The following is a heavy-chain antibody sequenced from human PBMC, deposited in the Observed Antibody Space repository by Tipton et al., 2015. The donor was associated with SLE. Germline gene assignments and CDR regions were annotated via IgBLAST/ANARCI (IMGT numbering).Heavy chain of an antibody. Sequence: SLRLSCAASGFTFDDYAMHWVRQAPGKGLAWVSGISWNSGSIGYADSVKGRFTISRDNAKNSLYLQMNSLRVEDTAVYYCARDAGGLEDYMDVWGKGTTVTVS. D-gene: IGHD3-10*01. V-gene: IGHV3-9*01. CDR1: GFTFDDYA. J-gene: IGHJ6*03. CDR2: ISWNSGSI. CDR3: ARDAGGLEDYMDV.